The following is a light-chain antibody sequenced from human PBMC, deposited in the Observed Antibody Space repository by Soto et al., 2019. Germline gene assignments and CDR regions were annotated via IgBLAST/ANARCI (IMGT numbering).Light chain of an antibody. CDR2: GAS. J-gene: IGKJ1*01. Sequence: EIVMTQSPASLSVSPGERATLSCRASQTVSSKLAWYQQKPGQAPRLLIYGASTRATGIPATFSGSGSGTEFTLTISILQSEDFAVYSCQQYNNWPPTFGQGTKGDIK. CDR3: QQYNNWPPT. V-gene: IGKV3-15*01. CDR1: QTVSSK.